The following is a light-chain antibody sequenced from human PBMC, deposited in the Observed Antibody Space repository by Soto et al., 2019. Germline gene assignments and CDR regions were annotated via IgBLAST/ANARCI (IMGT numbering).Light chain of an antibody. CDR1: QSLSSGY. V-gene: IGKV3-20*01. J-gene: IGKJ2*01. CDR2: DAS. CDR3: QQYGSSYS. Sequence: EIVLTQSPGTLSLSPGERVTLSCRASQSLSSGYLAWYQQKPGQAPRLLIYDASTRATGIPDRFSGSGSGTDFTLTITRLEPEDFAVYYCQQYGSSYSFGQGTKLESK.